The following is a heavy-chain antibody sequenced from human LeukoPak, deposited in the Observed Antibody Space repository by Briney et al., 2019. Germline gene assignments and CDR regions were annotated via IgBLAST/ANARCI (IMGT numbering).Heavy chain of an antibody. CDR3: ARLRRAAAGDYFDY. Sequence: PSETLSLTCTVSGGSISSYYWSWIRQPAGKGLEWIGRIYTSGSTNYNPSLKSRVTMSVDTSKNQFSLKLSSVTAADTAVYYCARLRRAAAGDYFDYWGQGTLVTVSS. CDR1: GGSISSYY. CDR2: IYTSGST. J-gene: IGHJ4*02. D-gene: IGHD6-13*01. V-gene: IGHV4-4*07.